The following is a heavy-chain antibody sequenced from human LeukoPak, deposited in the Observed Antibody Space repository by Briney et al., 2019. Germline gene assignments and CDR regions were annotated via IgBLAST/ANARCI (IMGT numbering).Heavy chain of an antibody. Sequence: ASVTVSCKASGGTFSSYAISWVRQAPGQGLEWVGGIIPIFGTASYAQKFQGRVTITADKSTSKAYMELSSLRSEHTAVYYCARQVWFGESHFDYWGQGTLVTVSS. J-gene: IGHJ4*02. CDR1: GGTFSSYA. D-gene: IGHD3-10*01. CDR2: IIPIFGTA. CDR3: ARQVWFGESHFDY. V-gene: IGHV1-69*06.